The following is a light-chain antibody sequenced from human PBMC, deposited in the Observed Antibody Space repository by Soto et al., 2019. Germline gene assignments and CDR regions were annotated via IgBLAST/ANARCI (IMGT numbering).Light chain of an antibody. CDR3: QQYGSSTIT. Sequence: EIGVTQVPGTPALSSGERSTLSCRATQGVSSGYLAWYQQKPGQAPRLLIYGATGRATGIPDRFSGSGSGTDFTLTISRLEPEDSAVYYCQQYGSSTITFGQGTLLEIK. J-gene: IGKJ5*01. CDR2: GAT. CDR1: QGVSSGY. V-gene: IGKV3-20*01.